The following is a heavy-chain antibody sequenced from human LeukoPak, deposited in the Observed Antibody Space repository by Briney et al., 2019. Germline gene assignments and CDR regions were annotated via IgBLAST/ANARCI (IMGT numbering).Heavy chain of an antibody. CDR2: ISNSGDST. CDR3: AELGITMIGGV. D-gene: IGHD3-10*02. J-gene: IGHJ6*04. V-gene: IGHV3-23*01. Sequence: GGSLRLSCAPSGFTFSRYAMNWVRQAPGKGLEWVSIISNSGDSTIYADSVKGRFTISRDNAKNSLYLQMNSLRAEDTAVYYCAELGITMIGGVWGKGTTVTISS. CDR1: GFTFSRYA.